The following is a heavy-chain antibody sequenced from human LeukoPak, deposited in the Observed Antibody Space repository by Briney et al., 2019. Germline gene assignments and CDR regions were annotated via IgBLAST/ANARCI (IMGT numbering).Heavy chain of an antibody. D-gene: IGHD6-6*01. CDR3: ARGEYSSSYRDNYYYYYMDV. Sequence: SETLSLTCTVSGGSISSSSYYWSWIRQPAGKGLEWIGRIYTSGSTNYNPSLKSRVTMSVDTSKNQFSLKLSSVTAADTAVYYCARGEYSSSYRDNYYYYYMDVWGKGTTVTVSS. CDR1: GGSISSSSYY. V-gene: IGHV4-61*02. J-gene: IGHJ6*03. CDR2: IYTSGST.